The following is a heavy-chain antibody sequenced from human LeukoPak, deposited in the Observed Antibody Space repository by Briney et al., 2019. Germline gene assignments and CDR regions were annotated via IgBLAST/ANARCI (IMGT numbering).Heavy chain of an antibody. J-gene: IGHJ4*02. V-gene: IGHV5-10-1*01. CDR3: ARLGGYDSY. Sequence: GESLKISCKGSGYNFATYWISWVRQMPGKGLEWMGRIDPSNSYTNYRPSFQGHVTISADKSTNTAYLQWRSLKASDNAIYYCARLGGYDSYWGQGTLVTVSS. CDR2: IDPSNSYT. CDR1: GYNFATYW. D-gene: IGHD5-12*01.